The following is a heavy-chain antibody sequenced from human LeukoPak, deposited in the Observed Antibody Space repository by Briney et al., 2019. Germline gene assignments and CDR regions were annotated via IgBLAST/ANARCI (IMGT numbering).Heavy chain of an antibody. CDR2: ISISGTYI. CDR1: GFTFSSYN. Sequence: PGGSLRLSCAAPGFTFSSYNMNWVRQAPGKGLEWVSSISISGTYIYYADSVKGRFTISRDSAKRSLYLQMDSLSVEDTAIYYCAPPLPSSGHDYGGREPLVTVPP. D-gene: IGHD3-22*01. CDR3: APPLPSSGHDY. V-gene: IGHV3-21*01. J-gene: IGHJ4*02.